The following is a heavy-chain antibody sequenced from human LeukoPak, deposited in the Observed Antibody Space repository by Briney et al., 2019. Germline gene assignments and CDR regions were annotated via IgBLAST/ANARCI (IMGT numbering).Heavy chain of an antibody. CDR1: GFTFSSYG. Sequence: SGGSLRLSCAASGFTFSSYGMSWVRQAPGKGLEWVSAISGSGGSTYYADSVKGRFTISRDNSKNTLYLQMNSLRAEDTAVYYCAKTSGDKPYYFDYWGQGTLVTVSS. CDR3: AKTSGDKPYYFDY. V-gene: IGHV3-23*01. J-gene: IGHJ4*02. CDR2: ISGSGGST. D-gene: IGHD3-10*01.